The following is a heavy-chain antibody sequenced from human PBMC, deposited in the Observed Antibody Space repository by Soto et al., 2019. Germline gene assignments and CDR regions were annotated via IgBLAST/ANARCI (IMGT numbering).Heavy chain of an antibody. D-gene: IGHD6-19*01. CDR3: AKERYSSGGDGMDV. CDR2: ISYDGSNK. V-gene: IGHV3-30*18. CDR1: GFTFSSYG. Sequence: QVQLVESGGGVVQPGRSLRLSCAASGFTFSSYGMHWVRQAPGKGLEWVAVISYDGSNKYYADSVKGRFTISRDNSKNPLYLQMTILGAEATAVYYCAKERYSSGGDGMDVWGQGTTVTVSS. J-gene: IGHJ6*02.